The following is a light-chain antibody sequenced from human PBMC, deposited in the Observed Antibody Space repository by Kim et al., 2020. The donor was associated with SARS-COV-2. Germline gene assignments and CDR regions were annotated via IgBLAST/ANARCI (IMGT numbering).Light chain of an antibody. CDR2: GAS. CDR3: QQYGSSPYT. CDR1: QSVSSSY. J-gene: IGKJ2*01. Sequence: LSPAERATLSCRASQSVSSSYLAWYQQNPGQAPRLLIYGASSRATGIPDRFSGSGSGTDFTLTISRLEPEDFAVYYCQQYGSSPYTFGQGTKLEI. V-gene: IGKV3-20*01.